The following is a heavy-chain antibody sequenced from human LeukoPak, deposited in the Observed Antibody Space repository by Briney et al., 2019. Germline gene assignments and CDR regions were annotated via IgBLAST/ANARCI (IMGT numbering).Heavy chain of an antibody. CDR3: ARVGSGWPNFDY. J-gene: IGHJ4*02. V-gene: IGHV4-59*01. Sequence: SETLSLTCTVSGGSISSYYWSWIRQPPGQGLEWIGYVYYSGSANYNPSLKSRVTISLDMSNNQFSLKLRSVTAADTAVYYCARVGSGWPNFDYWGQGTLVTVSS. D-gene: IGHD6-19*01. CDR1: GGSISSYY. CDR2: VYYSGSA.